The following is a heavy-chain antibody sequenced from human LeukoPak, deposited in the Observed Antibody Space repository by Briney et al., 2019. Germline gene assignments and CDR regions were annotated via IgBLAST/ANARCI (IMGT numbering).Heavy chain of an antibody. CDR3: ATLEDLTV. CDR2: IWYDGGNE. J-gene: IGHJ4*02. D-gene: IGHD4-11*01. V-gene: IGHV3-33*01. Sequence: QTGGSLRLSCAASGFIFSTYGMQWVRQAPGKGLEWVALIWYDGGNEYYVDSVKGRFTISRDNSKNTLYLQMNSLRVEDTAVYYCATLEDLTVWGQGTLVTVSS. CDR1: GFIFSTYG.